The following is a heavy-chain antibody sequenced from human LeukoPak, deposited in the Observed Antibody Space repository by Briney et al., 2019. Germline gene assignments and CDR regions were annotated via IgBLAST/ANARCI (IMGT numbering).Heavy chain of an antibody. CDR2: INTNTGNP. Sequence: GASVKVSCKASGYTFTSYAMNWVRQAPGQGLEWMGWINTNTGNPTYAQGFTGRFVFSLDTSVSTACLQISSLKAEDSALYYCARGSEPYYYYYMDVWGRGTTVTVSS. J-gene: IGHJ6*03. V-gene: IGHV7-4-1*02. CDR1: GYTFTSYA. CDR3: ARGSEPYYYYYMDV.